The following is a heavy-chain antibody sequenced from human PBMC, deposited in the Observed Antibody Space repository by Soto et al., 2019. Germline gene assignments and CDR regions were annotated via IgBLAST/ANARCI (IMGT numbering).Heavy chain of an antibody. V-gene: IGHV4-39*01. CDR2: IYYSGST. J-gene: IGHJ6*02. D-gene: IGHD3-9*01. Sequence: PSETLSLTCTVSGGSISSSSYYWGWIRQPPGKGLEWIGSIYYSGSTYYNPSLKSRVTISVDTSKNQFSLKLSSVTAADTAVYYCARHYDILTGYYTGYYYYYGMDVWGQGTTVTVSS. CDR3: ARHYDILTGYYTGYYYYYGMDV. CDR1: GGSISSSSYY.